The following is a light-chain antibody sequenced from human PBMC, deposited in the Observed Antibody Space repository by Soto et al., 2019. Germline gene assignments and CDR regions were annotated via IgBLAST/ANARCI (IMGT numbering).Light chain of an antibody. V-gene: IGKV2D-29*01. CDR3: MQSTRWWT. Sequence: QPPQLLIYEVSNRFSGVPERFSGSGSGTDFTLTISRVEAEDVGVYYCMQSTRWWTFGQGTKVDIK. J-gene: IGKJ1*01. CDR2: EVS.